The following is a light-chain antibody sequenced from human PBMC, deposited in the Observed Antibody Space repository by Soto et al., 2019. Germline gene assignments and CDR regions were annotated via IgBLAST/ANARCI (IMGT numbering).Light chain of an antibody. V-gene: IGLV2-8*01. J-gene: IGLJ1*01. CDR2: EVS. Sequence: QSALTQPPSASGSVGQSVTISCTGTSSDVGAYNYVSWYQQHPGKAPKLMIYEVSKRPSGVPDRFSGSKSGYTASLTVSGLQAEDEADYHCSSHAGNNNYVFGTGTKVTVL. CDR3: SSHAGNNNYV. CDR1: SSDVGAYNY.